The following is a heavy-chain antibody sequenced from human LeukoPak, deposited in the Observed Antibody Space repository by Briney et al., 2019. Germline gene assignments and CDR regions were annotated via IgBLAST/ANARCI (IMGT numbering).Heavy chain of an antibody. CDR2: IIPIFGTA. CDR3: ARGSQYYYDSSGSQAY. V-gene: IGHV1-69*05. Sequence: GASVKVSCKASGGTFSSYAISWVRQAPGQGLEWMGGIIPIFGTANYAQKFQGRVTITTDESTSTAYMELSSLRSEDTAVYYCARGSQYYYDSSGSQAYWGQGTLVTVSS. J-gene: IGHJ4*02. D-gene: IGHD3-22*01. CDR1: GGTFSSYA.